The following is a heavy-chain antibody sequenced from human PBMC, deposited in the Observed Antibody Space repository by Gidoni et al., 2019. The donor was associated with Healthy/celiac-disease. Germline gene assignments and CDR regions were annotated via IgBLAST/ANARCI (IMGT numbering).Heavy chain of an antibody. CDR1: GYTLTELS. CDR2: LEPEDGET. CDR3: ATDRGIAVAGRLGV. V-gene: IGHV1-24*01. Sequence: QVQLVQSGAAVKTPGASVKVSCRVSGYTLTELSMHWVRQAPGKGLEWTGGLEPEDGETSYAQKFQGRVTMTEDTSTDTAYMELSSLRSEDTAVYYCATDRGIAVAGRLGVWGQGTTVTVA. D-gene: IGHD6-19*01. J-gene: IGHJ6*02.